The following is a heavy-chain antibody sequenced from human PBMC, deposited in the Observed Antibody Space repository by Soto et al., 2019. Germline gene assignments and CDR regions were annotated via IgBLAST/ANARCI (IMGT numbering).Heavy chain of an antibody. CDR1: GFTFSSYS. J-gene: IGHJ5*02. CDR2: ISSSSSTI. Sequence: EVQLVESGGGLVQPGGSLRLSCAASGFTFSSYSMNWVRQAPGKGLEWVSYISSSSSTIYYADSVKGRFTISRDNAKNSLYLQMNSLRDEDTAVYYCARSVTPDYGGNSDPSWFDPWGQGTLVTVSS. CDR3: ARSVTPDYGGNSDPSWFDP. V-gene: IGHV3-48*02. D-gene: IGHD4-17*01.